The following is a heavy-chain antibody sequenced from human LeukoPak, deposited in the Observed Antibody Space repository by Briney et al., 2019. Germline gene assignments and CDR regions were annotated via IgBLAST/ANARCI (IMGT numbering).Heavy chain of an antibody. V-gene: IGHV4-59*01. J-gene: IGHJ4*02. Sequence: SETLSLTCTVSGGSISSYYWSWIRQPPGKGLEWIGYIYSSGSTNYNPSLKSRVIISVDTSKNQFSLKLSSVTAADTAVYYCARVEVDTALFDYWGQGTLVTVSS. D-gene: IGHD5-18*01. CDR3: ARVEVDTALFDY. CDR2: IYSSGST. CDR1: GGSISSYY.